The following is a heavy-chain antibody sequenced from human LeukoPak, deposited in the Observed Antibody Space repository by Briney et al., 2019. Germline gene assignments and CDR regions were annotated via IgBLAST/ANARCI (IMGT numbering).Heavy chain of an antibody. J-gene: IGHJ5*02. V-gene: IGHV4-39*07. D-gene: IGHD3-22*01. Sequence: PSETLSLTCAVSGGSISRSSYYWAWIRQPPGKGLEWVGTIYYGGSIYGDPSLKGRITISLDTSKNQFSLKLNSVTAADTAVYYCARMSYYDSSGDNWFDPWGQGTLVTVSS. CDR1: GGSISRSSYY. CDR2: IYYGGSI. CDR3: ARMSYYDSSGDNWFDP.